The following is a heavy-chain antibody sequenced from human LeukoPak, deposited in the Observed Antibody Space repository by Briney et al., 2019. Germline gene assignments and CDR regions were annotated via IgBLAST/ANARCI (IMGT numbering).Heavy chain of an antibody. J-gene: IGHJ4*02. D-gene: IGHD2-8*01. CDR2: IKQDGSEK. Sequence: GGSLRLSCAVSGFTLSRYWMNWVRQAPGKGLEWVANIKQDGSEKNYVDSVKGRFTISRDNAKSSLFLQMNDLRAEDTAVYYCAKGGRGNGEVYWGQGTLVTVSS. CDR1: GFTLSRYW. CDR3: AKGGRGNGEVY. V-gene: IGHV3-7*01.